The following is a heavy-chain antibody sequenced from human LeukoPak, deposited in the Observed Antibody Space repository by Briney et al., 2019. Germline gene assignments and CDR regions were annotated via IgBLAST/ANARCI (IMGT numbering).Heavy chain of an antibody. V-gene: IGHV1-46*01. D-gene: IGHD2-2*01. CDR2: INPSGGST. Sequence: VASVKVSCKASGYTFTSYYMHWVRQAPGQGLEWMGIINPSGGSTSYAQKFQGRVTMTRDTSTSTVYMELSSLRSEDTAVYYCARVEVVVPAAANDAFDIWGQGTMVTVSS. CDR1: GYTFTSYY. CDR3: ARVEVVVPAAANDAFDI. J-gene: IGHJ3*02.